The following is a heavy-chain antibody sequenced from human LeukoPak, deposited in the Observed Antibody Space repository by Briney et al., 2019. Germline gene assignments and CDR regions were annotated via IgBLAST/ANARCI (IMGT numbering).Heavy chain of an antibody. J-gene: IGHJ4*02. CDR1: GFTFSTYI. V-gene: IGHV3-21*01. CDR3: ARSGSYFFK. D-gene: IGHD1-26*01. Sequence: GGSLRLSCAASGFTFSTYIMNWVRQAPAKGLEWVSSITTSSSYIYYADSVKGRFTISRDNAKNSLYLQMSSLRADDTAMYYCARSGSYFFKWGQGTLVAVSS. CDR2: ITTSSSYI.